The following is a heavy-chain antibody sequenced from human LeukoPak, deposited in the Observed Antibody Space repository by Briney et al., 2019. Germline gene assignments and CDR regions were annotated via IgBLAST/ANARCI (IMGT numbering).Heavy chain of an antibody. J-gene: IGHJ4*02. CDR2: TFYRSKWYN. V-gene: IGHV6-1*01. Sequence: SQTLSLTCAISGDSVSSNSGVWTWLRQSPSGGFEWLGRTFYRSKWYNHYAVSVKSRITINPDTSKNQFSLQLNSVTPEDTAVYYCAREAAAGWVDYWGQGTLVTVSS. CDR1: GDSVSSNSGV. CDR3: AREAAAGWVDY. D-gene: IGHD6-13*01.